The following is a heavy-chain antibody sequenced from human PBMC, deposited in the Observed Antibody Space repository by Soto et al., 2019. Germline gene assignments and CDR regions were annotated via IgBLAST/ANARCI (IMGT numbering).Heavy chain of an antibody. D-gene: IGHD2-8*01. CDR1: GLTFTSHG. Sequence: QVQLVESGGGVVQPWRSLRLSCSASGLTFTSHGFHWVRQAPGKGLEWVAFIAYDGGQKYYAEAVNGRFTISRDDSKNTLYLQMNSLRADDTAVYYCLRDHALSYLDSWRQGTLVTVSS. CDR3: LRDHALSYLDS. CDR2: IAYDGGQK. J-gene: IGHJ4*02. V-gene: IGHV3-33*01.